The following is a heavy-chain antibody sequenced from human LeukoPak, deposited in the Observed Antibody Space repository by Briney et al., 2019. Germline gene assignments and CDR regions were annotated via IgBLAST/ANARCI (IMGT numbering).Heavy chain of an antibody. D-gene: IGHD5-18*01. J-gene: IGHJ4*02. V-gene: IGHV1-18*01. CDR3: VRGSADTPMAPIFY. CDR1: AYTLASYG. Sequence: GASVKVSCKASAYTLASYGITWVRQAPGQGLEWMGWISGHSGNTNYVQNLQGRVTMTTDTSTSTAYMELRSLRSDDTAVYYCVRGSADTPMAPIFYWGQGTLVTVSS. CDR2: ISGHSGNT.